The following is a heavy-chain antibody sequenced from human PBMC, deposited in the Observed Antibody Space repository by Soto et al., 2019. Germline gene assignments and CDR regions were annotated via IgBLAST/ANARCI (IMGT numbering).Heavy chain of an antibody. J-gene: IGHJ6*02. CDR2: IYHRGTT. D-gene: IGHD2-15*01. V-gene: IGHV4-4*02. Sequence: PSETLSLTCTVSGDSISSADYYWNWVRQSPGKGLEWIGEIYHRGTTNYNPSLKSRLSISVDQSRNQFTLNLNSVTAADTAIYYCATSGARGYYYALDVWGQGTTVTVSS. CDR1: GDSISSADYY. CDR3: ATSGARGYYYALDV.